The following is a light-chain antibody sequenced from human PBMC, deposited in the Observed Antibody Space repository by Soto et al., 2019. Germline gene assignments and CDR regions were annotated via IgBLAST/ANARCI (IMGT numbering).Light chain of an antibody. CDR2: EVT. J-gene: IGLJ2*01. V-gene: IGLV2-14*01. CDR1: SSDVGGYNY. Sequence: QSALTQPASVSGSPGQSITISCTGTSSDVGGYNYVSWYQQYPGKAPKVMIYEVTNRPSGVSNRFSGSKSGNTASLTISGLQAEDEAEYYCSSYRSNNTLIFGGRTKLTVL. CDR3: SSYRSNNTLI.